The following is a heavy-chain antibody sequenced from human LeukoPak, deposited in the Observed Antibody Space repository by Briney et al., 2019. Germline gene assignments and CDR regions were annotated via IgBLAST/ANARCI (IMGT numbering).Heavy chain of an antibody. CDR3: ARGHSSGYYYDFDY. V-gene: IGHV3-21*01. J-gene: IGHJ4*02. CDR2: ISSSSSYI. Sequence: GGSLRLSCGASGFTFSSYSMNWVRQAPGKGLEWVSSISSSSSYIYYADSVKGRFTISRDNAKNSLYLQMNSLRAEDTAVYYCARGHSSGYYYDFDYWGQGTLVTVSS. CDR1: GFTFSSYS. D-gene: IGHD3-22*01.